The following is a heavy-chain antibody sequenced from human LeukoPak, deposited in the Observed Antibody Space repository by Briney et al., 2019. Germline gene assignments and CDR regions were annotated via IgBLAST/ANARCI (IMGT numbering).Heavy chain of an antibody. CDR3: ARLAPFYYDSSGYYC. D-gene: IGHD3-22*01. Sequence: SVKVSCKASGGTFSSYTISWVRQAPGQGLEWMGRIIPILGIANYAQKFQGRVTITADKSTSTAYMELSSLRSEDTAVYYCARLAPFYYDSSGYYCWGQGTLVTVSS. J-gene: IGHJ4*02. CDR2: IIPILGIA. CDR1: GGTFSSYT. V-gene: IGHV1-69*02.